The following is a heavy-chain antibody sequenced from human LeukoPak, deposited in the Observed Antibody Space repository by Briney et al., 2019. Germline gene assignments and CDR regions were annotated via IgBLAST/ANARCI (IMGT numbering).Heavy chain of an antibody. D-gene: IGHD5-18*01. CDR3: ARGYSYGYFDY. V-gene: IGHV3-53*01. CDR1: GFTVSSNY. CDR2: IYTVGNT. J-gene: IGHJ4*02. Sequence: GGSLRLSCAASGFTVSSNYMSWVRQAPGRGLEWVSVIYTVGNTYYAESVKGRFTISRDNSKNTLHLQMNSLRAEDTAVYYCARGYSYGYFDYWGQGTLVTVSS.